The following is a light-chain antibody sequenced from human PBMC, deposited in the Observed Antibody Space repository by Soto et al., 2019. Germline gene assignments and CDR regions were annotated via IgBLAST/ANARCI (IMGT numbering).Light chain of an antibody. Sequence: IPLTQSPSSLSASVGDRVIITCRASQDISSYVAWYQQKPGKAPKVLIYEASTLHSGVPSRFSGSGSGTEFTLTIDSLQPEDFATYYCQQVKRDLPLTFGGGTKVEIK. V-gene: IGKV1-9*01. CDR1: QDISSY. CDR2: EAS. CDR3: QQVKRDLPLT. J-gene: IGKJ4*01.